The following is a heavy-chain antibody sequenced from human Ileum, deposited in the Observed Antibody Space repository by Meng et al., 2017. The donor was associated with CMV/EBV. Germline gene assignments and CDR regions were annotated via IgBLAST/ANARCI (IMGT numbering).Heavy chain of an antibody. J-gene: IGHJ4*02. D-gene: IGHD5-18*01. CDR1: GFNVSSDF. CDR2: IYSAGNT. CDR3: ARDLWGYNFGDY. V-gene: IGHV3-66*02. Sequence: GESLKISCAASGFNVSSDFMSWVRQAPGMGLEWLSVIYSAGNTYYADSVKGRFTISRDNSKNTLYLQMNSLRPEDTAVYYCARDLWGYNFGDYWGRERWSPSPQ.